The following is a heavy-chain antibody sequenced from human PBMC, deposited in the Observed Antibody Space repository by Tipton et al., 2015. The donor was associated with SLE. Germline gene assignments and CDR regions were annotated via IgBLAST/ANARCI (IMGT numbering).Heavy chain of an antibody. CDR3: ARDFEIKEGLDAFDV. D-gene: IGHD3/OR15-3a*01. V-gene: IGHV3-23*01. Sequence: SLRLSCAGSGFIFSSFPMSWVRQAPGKGLEWVSTISGSGGTTYVADSVRGRFTISRDNSKNTLSLQMNSLRAEDTALYYCARDFEIKEGLDAFDVWGQGTMVTVSS. CDR1: GFIFSSFP. J-gene: IGHJ3*01. CDR2: ISGSGGTT.